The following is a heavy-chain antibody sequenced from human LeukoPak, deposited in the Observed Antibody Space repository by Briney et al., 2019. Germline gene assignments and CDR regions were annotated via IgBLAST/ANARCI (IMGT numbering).Heavy chain of an antibody. Sequence: ASVKVSCKASGYTFTGYHMHWVRQAPGQGLEWMGRVNPNSGGTNYAQKFQGRVTMTRDTSISTAYMELSSLRSDDTAVYFCARGLAAGTYGLSYWGQGTLVTVSS. D-gene: IGHD1/OR15-1a*01. CDR2: VNPNSGGT. CDR3: ARGLAAGTYGLSY. V-gene: IGHV1-2*06. CDR1: GYTFTGYH. J-gene: IGHJ4*02.